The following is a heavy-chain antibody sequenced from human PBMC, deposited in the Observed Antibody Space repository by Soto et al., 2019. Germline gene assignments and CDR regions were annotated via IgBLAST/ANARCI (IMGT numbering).Heavy chain of an antibody. CDR1: GGTFSSHV. CDR3: ARGSADNGLGY. V-gene: IGHV1-69*06. J-gene: IGHJ4*02. Sequence: QVRLVQSGPEVKKPGSSVKVSCKASGGTFSSHVISWVRQAPGQGLEYMGRLIPMSGTPHVARRLLDRLAITADKTTNTAYMELSSLRSEDTAIYFCARGSADNGLGYWGQGTLVTVSS. CDR2: LIPMSGTP. D-gene: IGHD2-15*01.